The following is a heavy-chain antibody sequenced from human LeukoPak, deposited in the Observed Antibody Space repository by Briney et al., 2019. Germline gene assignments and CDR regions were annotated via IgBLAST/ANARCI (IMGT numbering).Heavy chain of an antibody. CDR1: GGSASSGGY. J-gene: IGHJ4*02. CDR3: AGIILPEAAQFDS. CDR2: IHKSGRT. Sequence: TSQTLSLTCTVSGGSASSGGYWSWIRQHPGKGLEWIGYIHKSGRTYYNLSLKSRVTISVDTSQSHFSLKLSSVTAADTAVYYCAGIILPEAAQFDSWGQGTLVTVSS. V-gene: IGHV4-31*03. D-gene: IGHD1-14*01.